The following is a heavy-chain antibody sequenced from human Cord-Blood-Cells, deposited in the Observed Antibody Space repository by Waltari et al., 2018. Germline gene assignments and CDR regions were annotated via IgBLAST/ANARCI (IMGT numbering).Heavy chain of an antibody. V-gene: IGHV4-34*01. CDR3: ARRGDCGGDCYHFDY. CDR1: GGSFSGYY. J-gene: IGHJ4*02. D-gene: IGHD2-21*02. CDR2: INHSGST. Sequence: QVQLQQWGAGLLKPSETLSLTFAVYGGSFSGYYWIWIRQPPGKGLEWIGEINHSGSTTYNPSLKSRVTISVDTSKNQFSLKLSSVTAADTAVYYCARRGDCGGDCYHFDYWGQGTLVTVSS.